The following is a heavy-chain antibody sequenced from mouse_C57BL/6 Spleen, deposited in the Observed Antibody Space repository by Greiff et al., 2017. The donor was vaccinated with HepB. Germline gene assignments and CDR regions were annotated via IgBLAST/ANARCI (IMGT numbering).Heavy chain of an antibody. D-gene: IGHD1-1*02. CDR3: TRGGGDYWYFDV. J-gene: IGHJ1*03. V-gene: IGHV5-9-1*02. Sequence: EVKLVESGEGLVKPGGSLKLSCAASGFTFSSYAMSWVRQTPEKRLEWVAYISSGGDYIYYADTVKGRFTISRDNARNTLYLQMSSLKSEDTAMYYCTRGGGDYWYFDVWGTGTTVTVSS. CDR2: ISSGGDYI. CDR1: GFTFSSYA.